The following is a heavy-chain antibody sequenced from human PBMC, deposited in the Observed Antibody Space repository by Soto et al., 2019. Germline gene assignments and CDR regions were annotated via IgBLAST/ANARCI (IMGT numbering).Heavy chain of an antibody. Sequence: ASVKVSCKASGYSFTSYGISWVRQAPGQGLEWMGWISAYNGKTNYAQKVQDRVTMTTDTSTSTAYMELRSLRSDDTAVYYCARETIYCGSSNCFYDYWSQGTLVTVSS. J-gene: IGHJ4*02. D-gene: IGHD2-2*01. CDR3: ARETIYCGSSNCFYDY. CDR2: ISAYNGKT. V-gene: IGHV1-18*01. CDR1: GYSFTSYG.